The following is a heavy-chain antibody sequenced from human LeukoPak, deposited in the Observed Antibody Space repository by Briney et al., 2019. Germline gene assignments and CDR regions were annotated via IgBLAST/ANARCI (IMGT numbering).Heavy chain of an antibody. CDR2: ISFDGSNE. V-gene: IGHV3-30*03. J-gene: IGHJ6*02. D-gene: IGHD3-16*02. CDR3: AREEHDYVWGSYRYYYYYGIDV. Sequence: GGSLRLSCAASGFTFSSYGMHWVRQSPGRGLEWVSFISFDGSNEFYADSLKGRFTISRDNSKDTLYLQMDSLRTEDTALYYCAREEHDYVWGSYRYYYYYGIDVWGQGTTVTVSS. CDR1: GFTFSSYG.